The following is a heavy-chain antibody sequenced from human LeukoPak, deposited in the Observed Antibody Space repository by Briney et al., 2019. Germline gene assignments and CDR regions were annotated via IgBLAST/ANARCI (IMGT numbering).Heavy chain of an antibody. V-gene: IGHV1-18*01. Sequence: EASVKVSCKASGYTFANYGITWARQAPGQGLEWMGWIRSHNGETNYAQKLQGRVTMTTDTSTSTAYMELRSLRSDDTAVYYCARGSIRITMVRGVIPYYYMDVWGKGTTVTISS. CDR1: GYTFANYG. CDR2: IRSHNGET. J-gene: IGHJ6*03. D-gene: IGHD3-10*01. CDR3: ARGSIRITMVRGVIPYYYMDV.